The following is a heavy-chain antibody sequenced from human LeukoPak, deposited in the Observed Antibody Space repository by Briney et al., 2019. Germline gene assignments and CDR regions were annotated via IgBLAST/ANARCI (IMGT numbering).Heavy chain of an antibody. Sequence: SQTLSLTCAVSGGSISSGGYSWSWLRQPPGKGLEWFGFIYHGGSTYYHPSFKSRVTISEDRSRNQCSRKWSSVTPANTAVYYWARQWLVDGRFGYWGQGTLVTVSS. J-gene: IGHJ4*02. CDR2: IYHGGST. D-gene: IGHD6-19*01. CDR1: GGSISSGGYS. CDR3: ARQWLVDGRFGY. V-gene: IGHV4-30-2*01.